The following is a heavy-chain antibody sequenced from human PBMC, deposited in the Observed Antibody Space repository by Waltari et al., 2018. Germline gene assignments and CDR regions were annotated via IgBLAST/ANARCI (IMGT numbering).Heavy chain of an antibody. CDR2: IYTSGST. J-gene: IGHJ2*01. D-gene: IGHD2-2*02. CDR1: GGSISSYY. CDR3: ARDFWGGVVPAAIRPIVYFDL. V-gene: IGHV4-4*07. Sequence: QVQLQESGPGLVKPSETLSLTCTVSGGSISSYYWSWIRQPAGKGLEWIGRIYTSGSTNYTPSLKSRVTMAVDTSKTQSSLKLSSVTAAYTAVYYCARDFWGGVVPAAIRPIVYFDLWGRGTLVTVSS.